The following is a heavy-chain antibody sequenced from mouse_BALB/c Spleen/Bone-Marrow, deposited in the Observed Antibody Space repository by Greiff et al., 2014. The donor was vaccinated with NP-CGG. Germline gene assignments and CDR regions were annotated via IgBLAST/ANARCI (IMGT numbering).Heavy chain of an antibody. CDR1: GFSLTSYD. CDR2: IWADGST. V-gene: IGHV2-9*02. Sequence: VQLVESGPGLVAPSQSLSITCTVSGFSLTSYDVHWVRQPPGKGLEWLGVIWADGSTNYNSALMSRLSIRKDDSKSQVFLKMNSLRTDDTAMYYCARITTATGAMDYWGQGTSVTVSS. J-gene: IGHJ4*01. D-gene: IGHD1-2*01. CDR3: ARITTATGAMDY.